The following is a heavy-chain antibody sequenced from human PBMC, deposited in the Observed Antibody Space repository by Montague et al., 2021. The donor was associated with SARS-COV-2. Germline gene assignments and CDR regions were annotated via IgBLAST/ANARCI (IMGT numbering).Heavy chain of an antibody. CDR2: INHGGST. CDR3: ARLRDGVVPSPILGVGPYYSYYYMDV. V-gene: IGHV4-34*01. CDR1: GTSFSGYY. D-gene: IGHD3-10*01. J-gene: IGHJ6*03. Sequence: SETLSLTCADHGTSFSGYYWNWIRQPPGKGLEWIGEINHGGSTKYSPSLKSRPTISADTSKNQFSLKLTSVAAADTAVYYCARLRDGVVPSPILGVGPYYSYYYMDVWGKGTTVTVSS.